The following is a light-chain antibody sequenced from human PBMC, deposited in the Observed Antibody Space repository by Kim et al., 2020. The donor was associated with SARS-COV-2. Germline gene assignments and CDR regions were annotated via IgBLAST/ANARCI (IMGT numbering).Light chain of an antibody. Sequence: DVQMTQSPSTLSASVGDRVTITCRASQSIGTSLAWYQQKPGKAPKVLIHKASSLDGEVPSRFSGSGSGTEFTLTISSLHPDDFATYYCQQYNSYPVTFGQGTKLEI. V-gene: IGKV1-5*03. J-gene: IGKJ2*01. CDR3: QQYNSYPVT. CDR2: KAS. CDR1: QSIGTS.